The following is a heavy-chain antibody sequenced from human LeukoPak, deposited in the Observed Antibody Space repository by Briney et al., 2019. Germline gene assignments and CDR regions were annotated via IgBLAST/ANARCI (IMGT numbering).Heavy chain of an antibody. CDR2: IIPILSIA. J-gene: IGHJ4*02. CDR1: GGTFSSYA. CDR3: ASEHGRFDY. Sequence: ASVKVSCKASGGTFSSYAISWVRQAPGQGLEWMGRIIPILSIANYAQKFQGRVTITADKSTSTAYMELSSLRSEDTAVYYCASEHGRFDYWGQGTLVTVSS. V-gene: IGHV1-69*04.